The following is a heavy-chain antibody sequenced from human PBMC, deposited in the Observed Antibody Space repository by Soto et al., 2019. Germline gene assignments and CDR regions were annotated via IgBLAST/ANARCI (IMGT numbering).Heavy chain of an antibody. D-gene: IGHD4-4*01. J-gene: IGHJ6*02. V-gene: IGHV3-23*01. CDR1: GSPFSSYA. Sequence: GGSLRLSCEGSGSPFSSYAMNWVRQAPGKGLEWVSSMSGSGDTTYYADSVKGRFSISRDNSKNTLYLEMSTLRAEDTAVYFCTKDHAVNIPSYYFSMKDWGRGTTVTVSS. CDR3: TKDHAVNIPSYYFSMKD. CDR2: MSGSGDTT.